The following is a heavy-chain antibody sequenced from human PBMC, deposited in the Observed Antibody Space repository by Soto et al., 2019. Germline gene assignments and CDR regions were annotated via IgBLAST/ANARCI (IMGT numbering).Heavy chain of an antibody. CDR1: GFIFSSYA. CDR2: ISYDGSKK. V-gene: IGHV3-30-3*01. J-gene: IGHJ6*02. Sequence: GGSLRLSCAGSGFIFSSYAVHWVRQAPGKGLEWVAVISYDGSKKYYADSVKGRFTISRDDSKNTLYLQMNSLRVEDTAVYYCARVPFEDIGPTRSYGMDVWGQGTTVTSP. CDR3: ARVPFEDIGPTRSYGMDV. D-gene: IGHD5-12*01.